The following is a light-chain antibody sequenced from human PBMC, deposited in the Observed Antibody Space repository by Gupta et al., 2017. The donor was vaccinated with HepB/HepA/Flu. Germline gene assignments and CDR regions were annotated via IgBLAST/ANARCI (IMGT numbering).Light chain of an antibody. J-gene: IGKJ2*01. Sequence: DIVMTQSPDSLAVSLGERATINCRSSQSLLYGSTNKNYLAWYQQKPGQPPKLLFYWASTRESGVPDRFIGSGSGTDFTLTISSLQAEDVAAYYCHQYYSLPYTFGQGTKLEIK. V-gene: IGKV4-1*01. CDR1: QSLLYGSTNKNY. CDR2: WAS. CDR3: HQYYSLPYT.